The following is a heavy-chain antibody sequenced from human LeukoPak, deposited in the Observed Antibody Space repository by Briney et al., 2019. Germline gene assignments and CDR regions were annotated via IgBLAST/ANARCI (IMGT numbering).Heavy chain of an antibody. CDR3: ARDTPREAVAGLFDY. V-gene: IGHV3-7*01. CDR2: IKQDGSEK. D-gene: IGHD6-19*01. CDR1: GFTFSSYW. Sequence: QAGGSLRLSCAASGFTFSSYWMSWVRQAPGKGLEWVANIKQDGSEKYYVDSVKGRFTISRDNAKNSLYLQMNSLRAEDTAVYYCARDTPREAVAGLFDYWGQGNLVTVSS. J-gene: IGHJ4*02.